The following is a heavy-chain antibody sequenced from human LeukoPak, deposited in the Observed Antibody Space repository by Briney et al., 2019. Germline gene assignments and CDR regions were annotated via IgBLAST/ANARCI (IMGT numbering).Heavy chain of an antibody. Sequence: GGSLRLSCAASGFTFDDYGMHWVRQAPGKGLEWVSGISWNSGGIGYADSVKGRFTIFRDNAKNSLYLQMSSLRAEDTALYYCAKDLSPSYDSSGTFDPWGQGTLVTVSS. D-gene: IGHD3-22*01. J-gene: IGHJ5*02. V-gene: IGHV3-9*01. CDR3: AKDLSPSYDSSGTFDP. CDR1: GFTFDDYG. CDR2: ISWNSGGI.